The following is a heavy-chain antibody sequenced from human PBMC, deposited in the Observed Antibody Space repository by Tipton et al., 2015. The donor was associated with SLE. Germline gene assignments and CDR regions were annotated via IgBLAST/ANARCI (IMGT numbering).Heavy chain of an antibody. Sequence: SLRLSCVASGFTFRSSSMGWVRRAPGRGLEWVSIIYYGARRYYRDSVKGRFTISRDTNDDTLYLQMNRLRVEDTAVYFCAKGELWFRELQPGRFDLWGRGTPVTVSS. V-gene: IGHV3-53*01. CDR3: AKGELWFRELQPGRFDL. D-gene: IGHD3-10*01. CDR2: IYYGARR. J-gene: IGHJ2*01. CDR1: GFTFRSSS.